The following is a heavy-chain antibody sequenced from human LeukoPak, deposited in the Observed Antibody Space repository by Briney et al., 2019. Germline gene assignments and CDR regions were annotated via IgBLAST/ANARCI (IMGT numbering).Heavy chain of an antibody. CDR2: ISSSGSTI. CDR1: GFTFSSYE. CDR3: AESGEIFKNDGFDF. J-gene: IGHJ3*01. Sequence: GGSLRLSCAASGFTFSSYEMNWVRQAPGKGLEWVSYISSSGSTIYYADSVKGRFTISRDNAKNSLYLQMNSLRAEDTAVYYCAESGEIFKNDGFDFLGQGTKVNGSS. V-gene: IGHV3-48*03. D-gene: IGHD3-10*01.